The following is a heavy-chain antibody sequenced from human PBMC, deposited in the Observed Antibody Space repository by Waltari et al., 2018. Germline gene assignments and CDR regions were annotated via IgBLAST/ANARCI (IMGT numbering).Heavy chain of an antibody. CDR1: GGSLSRSSYY. Sequence: QLQLQESGPGLVKPSETLSLTCTVSGGSLSRSSYYWGWIRQPPGKGLEWIGSIYYSGSTYYNPSLKSRVTISVDTSKNQFSLKLSSVTAADTAVYYCARVTRHIVVVIAEYDAFDIWGQGTMVTVSS. V-gene: IGHV4-39*07. D-gene: IGHD2-21*01. CDR2: IYYSGST. CDR3: ARVTRHIVVVIAEYDAFDI. J-gene: IGHJ3*02.